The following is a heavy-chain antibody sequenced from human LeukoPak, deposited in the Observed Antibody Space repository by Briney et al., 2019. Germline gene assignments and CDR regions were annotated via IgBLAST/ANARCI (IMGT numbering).Heavy chain of an antibody. CDR3: ARRRDSSWLFDP. J-gene: IGHJ5*02. Sequence: GESLKISCKASGYKFTGYWIGWVRQMPGKGLEWMGIMFPDDSDTRYSPSFQGQVTISADKSISTAYLQWSSLKASDTAMYYCARRRDSSWLFDPWGQGTLVTVSS. CDR1: GYKFTGYW. D-gene: IGHD6-13*01. V-gene: IGHV5-51*01. CDR2: MFPDDSDT.